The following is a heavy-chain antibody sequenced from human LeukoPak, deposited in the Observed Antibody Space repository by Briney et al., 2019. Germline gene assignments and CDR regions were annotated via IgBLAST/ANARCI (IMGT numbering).Heavy chain of an antibody. V-gene: IGHV3-53*05. CDR2: INSGGDT. D-gene: IGHD3-16*02. J-gene: IGHJ6*02. CDR3: ARTSFYYDMDV. CDR1: GSNITYNY. Sequence: GGSLRLSCAASGSNITYNYMTWVRQAPGKGLEWVSLINSGGDTYYADSLKGRLTVSRDTSNNALFLQMSGLRPEDTAVYYCARTSFYYDMDVWGQGTTVTVSS.